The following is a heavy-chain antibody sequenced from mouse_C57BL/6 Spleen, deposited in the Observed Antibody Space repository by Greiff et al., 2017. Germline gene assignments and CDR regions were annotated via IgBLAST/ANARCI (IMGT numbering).Heavy chain of an antibody. D-gene: IGHD1-1*01. CDR2: IYPGSGST. CDR3: ARCEIYYGSSYDY. CDR1: GYTFTSYW. V-gene: IGHV1-55*01. J-gene: IGHJ2*01. Sequence: QVQLQQPGAELVKPGASVKMSCKASGYTFTSYWITWVKQRPGQGLEWIGDIYPGSGSTNYNEKFKSKATLTVDTSSSPAYMQLSSLTSEDSAVYYCARCEIYYGSSYDYWGQGTTLTVSS.